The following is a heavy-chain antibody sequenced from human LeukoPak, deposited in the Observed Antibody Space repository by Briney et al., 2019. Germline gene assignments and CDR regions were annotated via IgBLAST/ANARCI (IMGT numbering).Heavy chain of an antibody. CDR3: ARNTSGFKLGDAFDI. Sequence: GGPLRLSCAASGFTFSSYAMTWVRQAPGKGLEWISAISGSAYSTSYADSVKGRFTISRDNSKNTFYLQMNSLRAEDTAIYYCARNTSGFKLGDAFDIWGQGTMVTVSS. CDR2: ISGSAYST. CDR1: GFTFSSYA. V-gene: IGHV3-23*01. J-gene: IGHJ3*02. D-gene: IGHD3-22*01.